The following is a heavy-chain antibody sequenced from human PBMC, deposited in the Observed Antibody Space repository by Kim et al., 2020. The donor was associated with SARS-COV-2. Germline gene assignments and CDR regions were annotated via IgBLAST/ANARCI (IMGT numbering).Heavy chain of an antibody. CDR3: TTSPYDYVWGSYRYVGP. CDR2: IKSKTDGGTT. CDR1: GFTFSNAW. J-gene: IGHJ5*02. V-gene: IGHV3-15*01. Sequence: GGSLRLSCAASGFTFSNAWMSWVRQAPGKGLEWVGRIKSKTDGGTTDYAAPVKGRFTISRDDSKNTLYLQMNSLKTEDTAVYYCTTSPYDYVWGSYRYVGPWGQGTLVTVSS. D-gene: IGHD3-16*02.